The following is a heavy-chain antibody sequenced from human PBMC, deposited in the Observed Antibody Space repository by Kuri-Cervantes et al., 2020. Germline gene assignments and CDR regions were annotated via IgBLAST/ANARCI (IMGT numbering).Heavy chain of an antibody. D-gene: IGHD3-22*01. CDR1: GGTFSKCG. V-gene: IGHV1-69*13. CDR3: ARSEGGYYAGVDY. CDR2: IIPILGTT. J-gene: IGHJ4*02. Sequence: SVKVSCKASGGTFSKCGLSWVRQAPGQGLEWMGGIIPILGTTNYAQNFQGRVTITADESTSTAYMELSSLRSEDTAVYYCARSEGGYYAGVDYWGQGTLVTVSS.